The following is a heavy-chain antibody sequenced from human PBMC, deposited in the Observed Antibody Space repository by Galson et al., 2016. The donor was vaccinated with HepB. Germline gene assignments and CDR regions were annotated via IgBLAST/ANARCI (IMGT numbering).Heavy chain of an antibody. CDR2: IKQDGSEK. CDR3: ARDSWDLLWDYYAMDL. J-gene: IGHJ6*02. V-gene: IGHV3-7*01. Sequence: LRLSCAASGFTFSTYWMSWVRQAPGKGLEWVTNIKQDGSEKNYVGSVKGRFAISSDDSKKTLYLQMNSLRAEDTAVYFCARDSWDLLWDYYAMDLWGQGTTVTVSS. D-gene: IGHD2-21*01. CDR1: GFTFSTYW.